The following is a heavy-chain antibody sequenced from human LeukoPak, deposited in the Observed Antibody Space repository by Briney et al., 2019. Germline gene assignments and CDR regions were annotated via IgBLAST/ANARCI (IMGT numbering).Heavy chain of an antibody. CDR1: GFTFDDYT. J-gene: IGHJ4*02. CDR2: ISWDGGST. D-gene: IGHD3-16*01. CDR3: AKEVGSAGYYFDY. Sequence: GGSLRLSCAASGFTFDDYTMHWVRQAPGKGLEWVSLISWDGGSTYYADSVKGRFTISRDNSKNSLYLQMNSLRTEDTALYYCAKEVGSAGYYFDYWGQGTLVTASS. V-gene: IGHV3-43*01.